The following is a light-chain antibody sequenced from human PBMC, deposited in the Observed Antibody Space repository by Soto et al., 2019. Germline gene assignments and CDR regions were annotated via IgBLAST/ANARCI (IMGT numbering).Light chain of an antibody. Sequence: DSQMTQSPSSLAASVGDRVTITCRASQSISNYLNWYQQKPGKAPKLLIFAASSLQTGVPSRFSGGGSGTDFTLTISSLQPEDFATYYCQQSYTTPDFGQGTKVDSK. J-gene: IGKJ1*01. V-gene: IGKV1-39*01. CDR2: AAS. CDR1: QSISNY. CDR3: QQSYTTPD.